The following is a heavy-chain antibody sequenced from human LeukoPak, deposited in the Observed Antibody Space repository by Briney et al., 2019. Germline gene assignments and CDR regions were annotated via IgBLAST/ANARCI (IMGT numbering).Heavy chain of an antibody. CDR1: GGSFSGYY. J-gene: IGHJ2*01. CDR3: ARRVVVVPAAILQSRYFDL. V-gene: IGHV4-34*01. CDR2: INHSGST. D-gene: IGHD2-2*01. Sequence: PSETLSLTCAVYGGSFSGYYWSWIRQPPGKGLEWIGEINHSGSTNYNPSLKSRVTISVDTSKNQFSLKLSSVTAADTAVYYCARRVVVVPAAILQSRYFDLWGRGTLVTVSP.